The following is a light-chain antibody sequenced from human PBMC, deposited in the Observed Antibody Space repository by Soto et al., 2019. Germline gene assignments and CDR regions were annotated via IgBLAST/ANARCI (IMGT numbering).Light chain of an antibody. Sequence: DIVMTQSPDSLAVSLGERATINCKASQSVLSSSNSKNYLAWFQQKPGQPTKMLIAWASTRESGVPDRFSGSGSGTDFTLTSSSLQAEDVAVYYCQQYYGVVPGFGQGTKVEIK. CDR2: WAS. J-gene: IGKJ1*01. CDR1: QSVLSSSNSKNY. CDR3: QQYYGVVPG. V-gene: IGKV4-1*01.